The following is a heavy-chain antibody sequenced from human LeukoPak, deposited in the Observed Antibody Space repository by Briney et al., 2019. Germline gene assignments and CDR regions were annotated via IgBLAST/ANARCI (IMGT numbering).Heavy chain of an antibody. D-gene: IGHD3-3*01. CDR2: ISWNSGSI. J-gene: IGHJ6*03. V-gene: IGHV3-9*03. Sequence: GGSLRLSCAASGFTFGDYAMHWVRQAPGKGLDWVSGISWNSGSIGYADSVKGRFTISRDNAKNSLYLQMNSLRAEDMALYYCAKGYYDFWSDWVYMDVWGKGTTVTVSS. CDR1: GFTFGDYA. CDR3: AKGYYDFWSDWVYMDV.